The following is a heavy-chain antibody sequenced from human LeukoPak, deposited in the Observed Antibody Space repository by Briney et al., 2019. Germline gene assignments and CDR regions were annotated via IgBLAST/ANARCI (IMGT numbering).Heavy chain of an antibody. CDR2: INPSDGST. CDR1: GDIFTGYY. J-gene: IGHJ4*02. Sequence: ASVKVSCKASGDIFTGYYMQWVRQAPGEGLEWMGKINPSDGSTRYAQKFQGRVTMTRDMSTSTVYMELSSLRSEDTAVYYCASSFYDLLVYFDYWGQGTLVTVSS. V-gene: IGHV1-46*01. D-gene: IGHD5/OR15-5a*01. CDR3: ASSFYDLLVYFDY.